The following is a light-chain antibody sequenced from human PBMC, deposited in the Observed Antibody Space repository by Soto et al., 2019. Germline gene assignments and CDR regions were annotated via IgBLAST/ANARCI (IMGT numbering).Light chain of an antibody. CDR3: QQYNNWPRT. CDR1: QSVSSN. Sequence: EIVMTQSPGTLSVSPGERATLSCRASQSVSSNLAWYQQKPGQAPRLLIYGASTRPTGIPARFSGSRAGTEFNHTIRSLQSEDVAVYYCQQYNNWPRTFGQGTKVDIK. J-gene: IGKJ1*01. CDR2: GAS. V-gene: IGKV3-15*01.